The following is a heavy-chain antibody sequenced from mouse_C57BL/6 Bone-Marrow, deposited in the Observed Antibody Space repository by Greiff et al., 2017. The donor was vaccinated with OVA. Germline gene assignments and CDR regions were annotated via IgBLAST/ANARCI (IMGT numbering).Heavy chain of an antibody. V-gene: IGHV1-15*01. Sequence: QVQLQQSGAELVRPGASVTLSCKASGYTFTDYEMPWVKQTPVHGLEWIGAIDPETGGTAYNQKFKGTAILTADKSSSTAYMELRSLTSEDSAVYYCTRDYSNYYAMDYWGQGTSVTVSS. CDR1: GYTFTDYE. J-gene: IGHJ4*01. CDR3: TRDYSNYYAMDY. CDR2: IDPETGGT. D-gene: IGHD2-5*01.